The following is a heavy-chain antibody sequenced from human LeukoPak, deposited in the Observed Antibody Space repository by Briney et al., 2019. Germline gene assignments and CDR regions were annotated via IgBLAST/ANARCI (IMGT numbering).Heavy chain of an antibody. D-gene: IGHD1-1*01. V-gene: IGHV3-23*01. CDR1: GFIFSNYA. J-gene: IGHJ2*01. CDR2: LSGSGGAT. Sequence: GGSLRLSCAPSGFIFSNYAMAWVRQAPGKGLEWVSILSGSGGATYYADSVKGRFTISRDNSENTLFLQMNNPGAEHTALYYCAKKRVITTPDAIDWYFDLWGRGTLVTVSS. CDR3: AKKRVITTPDAIDWYFDL.